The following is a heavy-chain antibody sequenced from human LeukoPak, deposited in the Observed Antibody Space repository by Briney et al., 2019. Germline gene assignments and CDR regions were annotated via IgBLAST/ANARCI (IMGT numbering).Heavy chain of an antibody. V-gene: IGHV4-39*07. J-gene: IGHJ4*02. CDR1: GGSISSYY. CDR2: IYYSGST. CDR3: ARDYQGGYGDKTVDY. Sequence: SETLSLTCTVSGGSISSYYWGWIRQPPGKGLEWIGSIYYSGSTYYNPSLKSRVTISVDTSKNQFSLKLSSVTAADTAVYYCARDYQGGYGDKTVDYWGQGTLVTVSS. D-gene: IGHD5-18*01.